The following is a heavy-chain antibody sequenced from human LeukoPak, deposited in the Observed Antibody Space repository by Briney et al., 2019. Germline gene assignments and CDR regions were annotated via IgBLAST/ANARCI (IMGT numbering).Heavy chain of an antibody. Sequence: SETLSLTCTVSGGSISSYYWSWIRQPPGKGLEGIGYIYYSGSTNYNPSLKSRVTMSVDTSKNQFSLKLSSVTAADTAVYYCASLGGYCSSTSCPGVDYWGQGTLVTVSS. CDR2: IYYSGST. D-gene: IGHD2-2*01. CDR3: ASLGGYCSSTSCPGVDY. J-gene: IGHJ4*02. CDR1: GGSISSYY. V-gene: IGHV4-59*12.